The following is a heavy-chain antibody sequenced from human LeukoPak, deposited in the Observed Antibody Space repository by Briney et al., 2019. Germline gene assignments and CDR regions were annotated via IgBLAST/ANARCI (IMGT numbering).Heavy chain of an antibody. CDR3: ARGTTDDY. CDR2: ISSSSSTI. Sequence: GGSLRLSCVASGFSFSTYWMHWVRQAPGKGLEWISYISSSSSTIYYADSVKGRFTISRDNAKNSLYLQMNSLRAEDTAVYYCARGTTDDYWGQGTLVTVSS. V-gene: IGHV3-48*04. CDR1: GFSFSTYW. D-gene: IGHD1-1*01. J-gene: IGHJ4*02.